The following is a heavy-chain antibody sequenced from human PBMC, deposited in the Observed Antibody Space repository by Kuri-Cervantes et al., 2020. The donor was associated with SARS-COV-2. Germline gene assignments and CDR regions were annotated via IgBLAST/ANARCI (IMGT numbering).Heavy chain of an antibody. Sequence: SVKVSCKASEDTFSNYAISWVRQAPGQGLEWMGVIIPLFRTTNYAQRFQGRVTITADKSTSTAYMELSSLRSEDTAVYYCARASYDFWSAHGGWFDPWGQGTLVTVSS. D-gene: IGHD3-3*01. CDR1: EDTFSNYA. V-gene: IGHV1-69*06. J-gene: IGHJ5*02. CDR2: IIPLFRTT. CDR3: ARASYDFWSAHGGWFDP.